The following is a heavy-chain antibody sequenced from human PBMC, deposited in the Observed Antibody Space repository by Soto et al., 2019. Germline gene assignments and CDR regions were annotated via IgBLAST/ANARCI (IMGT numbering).Heavy chain of an antibody. CDR2: ISAYNGNT. CDR3: ARVISSTVTPSYLDY. J-gene: IGHJ4*02. Sequence: ASVKVSCKASGYTFTSYGISWVRQAPGQGLEWMGWISAYNGNTNYAQKLQGRVTMTTDTSTSTAYMELRSLRSDDTAVYYCARVISSTVTPSYLDYWGQGTLGTVSS. CDR1: GYTFTSYG. V-gene: IGHV1-18*01. D-gene: IGHD4-17*01.